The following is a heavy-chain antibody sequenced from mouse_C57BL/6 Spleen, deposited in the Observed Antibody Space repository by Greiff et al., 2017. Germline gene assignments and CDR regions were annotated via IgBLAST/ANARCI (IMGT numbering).Heavy chain of an antibody. CDR1: GFSLTSYG. V-gene: IGHV2-2*01. CDR2: IWSGGST. CDR3: ARTQRMGRGAFDY. J-gene: IGHJ2*01. D-gene: IGHD4-1*01. Sequence: VKLVESGPGLVQPSQSLSITCTVSGFSLTSYGVHWVRQSPGKGLEWLGVIWSGGSTDYNAAFISRLSISKDNSKSQVFFKMNMLQADDTARYYCARTQRMGRGAFDYWGQGTTLTVSS.